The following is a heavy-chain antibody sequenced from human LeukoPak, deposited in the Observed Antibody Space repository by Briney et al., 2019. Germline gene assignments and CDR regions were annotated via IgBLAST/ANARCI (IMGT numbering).Heavy chain of an antibody. CDR3: ARLTRLSTSPDRYYLDY. D-gene: IGHD6-6*01. V-gene: IGHV4-4*09. J-gene: IGHJ4*02. CDR1: GDYISRYY. Sequence: SVTLSLICTVCGDYISRYYWSWIRQPPGKGLEWIGYIYTSGGTNYIPSLKGRVTISIDTSKNQFSLKLSSVTAADSAVYYCARLTRLSTSPDRYYLDYWGQGTLVTVSS. CDR2: IYTSGGT.